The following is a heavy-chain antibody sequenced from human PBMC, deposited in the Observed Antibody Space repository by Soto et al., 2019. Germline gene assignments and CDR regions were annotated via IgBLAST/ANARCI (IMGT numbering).Heavy chain of an antibody. CDR3: ARAMYSGSHRGYYYYGMDV. CDR1: GFTFSSYS. V-gene: IGHV3-48*02. Sequence: PGGSLRLSCAASGFTFSSYSMNWVRQAPGKGLEWVSYISSSSSTIYYADSVKGRFTISRDNAKNSLYLQMNSLRDEDTAVYYCARAMYSGSHRGYYYYGMDVWRQGTTVTVSS. D-gene: IGHD1-26*01. J-gene: IGHJ6*02. CDR2: ISSSSSTI.